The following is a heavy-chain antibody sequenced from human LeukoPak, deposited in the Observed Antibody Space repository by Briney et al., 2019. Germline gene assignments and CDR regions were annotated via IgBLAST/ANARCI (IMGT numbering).Heavy chain of an antibody. CDR1: GGSISRSGYV. V-gene: IGHV4-39*01. CDR3: ARLLARNTGYFVTLGI. D-gene: IGHD3-9*01. Sequence: PSETLSLTCSVSGGSISRSGYVWAWIRQAPGKGMDWIGTISASGSTHYNPSLKSRVIMSVDTSKNQFSLRLNSVTAADTAVYYCARLLARNTGYFVTLGIWGQGTMVTVSS. CDR2: ISASGST. J-gene: IGHJ3*02.